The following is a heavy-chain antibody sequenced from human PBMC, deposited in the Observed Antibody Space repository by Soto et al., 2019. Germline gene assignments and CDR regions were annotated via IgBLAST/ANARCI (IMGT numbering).Heavy chain of an antibody. CDR3: ARDVLGYYFDY. Sequence: PGGSLRLSCAASGFTFSSYAMHWVRQAPGKGLEWVAVISYDGSNKYYADSVKGRFTISRDNSKNTLYLQMNSLRAEDTAVYYCARDVLGYYFDYWGQGTLVTVSS. CDR1: GFTFSSYA. V-gene: IGHV3-30-3*01. J-gene: IGHJ4*02. CDR2: ISYDGSNK. D-gene: IGHD2-8*01.